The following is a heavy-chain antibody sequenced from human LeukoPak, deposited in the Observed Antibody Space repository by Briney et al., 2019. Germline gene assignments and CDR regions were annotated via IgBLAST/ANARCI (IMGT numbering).Heavy chain of an antibody. CDR3: ARLQIAAAVYYFDY. CDR1: GGSISSYY. V-gene: IGHV4-59*08. J-gene: IGHJ4*02. D-gene: IGHD6-13*01. Sequence: SETLSLTCTVSGGSISSYYWSWIRQPPGKGLDWIGYIYYSGSTNYNPSLKSRFTISVDTSKNQFSLKLSSVTAADTAVYYCARLQIAAAVYYFDYWGQGSLVTVSS. CDR2: IYYSGST.